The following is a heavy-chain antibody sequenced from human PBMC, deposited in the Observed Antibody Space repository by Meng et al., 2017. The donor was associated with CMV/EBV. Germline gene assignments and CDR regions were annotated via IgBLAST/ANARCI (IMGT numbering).Heavy chain of an antibody. D-gene: IGHD2-2*02. CDR1: GFTFSSYE. V-gene: IGHV3-48*03. Sequence: SLKISCAASGFTFSSYEMNWVRQAPGKGLEWVSYISSSGSTIYYADSVKGRFTISRDNAKNSLYLQMNSLRAEDTAVYYCARDLTGQYCSSTSCYKDDWGQGTLVTVSS. CDR2: ISSSGSTI. CDR3: ARDLTGQYCSSTSCYKDD. J-gene: IGHJ4*02.